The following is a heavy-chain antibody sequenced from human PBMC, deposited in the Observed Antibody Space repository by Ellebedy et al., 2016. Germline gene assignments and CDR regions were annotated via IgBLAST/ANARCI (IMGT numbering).Heavy chain of an antibody. CDR3: ARDVSLYSSSPSFDF. Sequence: SETLSLTXTVSGGSVDTYYWTWIRQSPGKGLEWIGYVFYDGSTKYNPSLRSRVTISLDTSKNQFSLRLTSVAAADTAVYFCARDVSLYSSSPSFDFWGQGMLVTVSS. D-gene: IGHD3-22*01. V-gene: IGHV4-59*02. CDR2: VFYDGST. CDR1: GGSVDTYY. J-gene: IGHJ4*02.